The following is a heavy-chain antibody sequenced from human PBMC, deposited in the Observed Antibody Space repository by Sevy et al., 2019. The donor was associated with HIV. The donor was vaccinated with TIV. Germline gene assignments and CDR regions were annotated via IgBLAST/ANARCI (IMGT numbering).Heavy chain of an antibody. V-gene: IGHV3-11*01. J-gene: IGHJ6*02. CDR2: ISSSGSTI. CDR1: GFTFSDYY. D-gene: IGHD2-2*01. CDR3: AREDIVVVPAASGGSHYYYYGMDV. Sequence: EGSLRLSCAASGFTFSDYYMSWIRQAPGKGLEWVSYISSSGSTIYYADSVKGRFTISRDNAKNSLYLQMNSLRAEDTAVYYCAREDIVVVPAASGGSHYYYYGMDVWGQGTTVTVSS.